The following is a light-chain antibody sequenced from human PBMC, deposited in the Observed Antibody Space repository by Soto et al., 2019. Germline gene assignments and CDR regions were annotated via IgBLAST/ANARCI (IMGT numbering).Light chain of an antibody. V-gene: IGKV4-1*01. CDR1: QSLLP. J-gene: IGKJ1*01. CDR2: WAS. Sequence: DIVMTQSPDSLAVSLGERATINCKSSQSLLPLAWYQQKPGQPPKLLIYWASTRESGVPDRFSGSGSGTDFTLTISSLQAEDVAVYYCQQYYTTPVTFGQGTKVEIK. CDR3: QQYYTTPVT.